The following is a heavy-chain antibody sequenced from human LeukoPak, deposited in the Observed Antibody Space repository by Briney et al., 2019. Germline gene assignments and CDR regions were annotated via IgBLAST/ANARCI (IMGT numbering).Heavy chain of an antibody. CDR2: ISAYNGNT. Sequence: ASVKVSCKASGYTFTSYGISWVRRAPGQGLEWMGWISAYNGNTNYAQKLQGRVTMTTDTSTSTAYMELRSLRSDDTAVYYCARVRANIVVVTALDYWGQGTLVTVSS. CDR3: ARVRANIVVVTALDY. V-gene: IGHV1-18*01. CDR1: GYTFTSYG. D-gene: IGHD2-21*02. J-gene: IGHJ4*02.